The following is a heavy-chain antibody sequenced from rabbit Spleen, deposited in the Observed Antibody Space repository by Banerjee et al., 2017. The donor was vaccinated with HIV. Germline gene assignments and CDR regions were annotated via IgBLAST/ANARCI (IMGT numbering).Heavy chain of an antibody. V-gene: IGHV1S45*01. CDR3: ARAGEGGDGYLKW. CDR1: GFSFSNKAV. D-gene: IGHD5-1*01. CDR2: INAVTGKA. J-gene: IGHJ4*01. Sequence: QEQLVESGGGLVRPEGSLKLSCTASGFSFSNKAVMCWVRQAPGKGLQWIACINAVTGKAVYATWAKGRFTFSKTSSTTVTLQMTSLTAADTAAYFCARAGEGGDGYLKWWGPGTLVT.